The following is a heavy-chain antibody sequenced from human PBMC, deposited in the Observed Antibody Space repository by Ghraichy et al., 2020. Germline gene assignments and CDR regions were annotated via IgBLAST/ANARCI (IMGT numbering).Heavy chain of an antibody. D-gene: IGHD3-3*01. CDR3: TTDPSLTYYDFWSGEGGFDP. V-gene: IGHV3-15*07. CDR1: GFTFSNAW. CDR2: IKSKTDGGTT. J-gene: IGHJ5*02. Sequence: GGSLRLSCAASGFTFSNAWMNWVRQAPGKGLEWVGRIKSKTDGGTTDYAAPVKGRFTISRDDSKNTLYLQMNSLKTEDTAVYYCTTDPSLTYYDFWSGEGGFDPWGQGTLVTVSS.